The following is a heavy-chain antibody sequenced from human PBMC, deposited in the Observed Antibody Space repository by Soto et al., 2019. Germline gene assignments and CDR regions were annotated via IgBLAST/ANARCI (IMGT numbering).Heavy chain of an antibody. CDR1: GFTFSSYW. CDR3: GVDV. Sequence: ESGGGLVQPGGSLRLSCVASGFTFSSYWMSWVRQAPGRGLEWVANINKDGSEKYYVDYVEGRFTISRDNAKNSLYLQMNSLRAEDTAVYYCGVDVWGQGTTVIVSS. V-gene: IGHV3-7*03. J-gene: IGHJ6*02. CDR2: INKDGSEK.